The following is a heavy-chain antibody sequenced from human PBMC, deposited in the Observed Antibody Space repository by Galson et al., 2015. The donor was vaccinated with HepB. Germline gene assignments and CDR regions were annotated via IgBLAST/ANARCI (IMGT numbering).Heavy chain of an antibody. CDR1: GYPFTRHA. CDR3: ARNRGVTNGEDY. V-gene: IGHV1-18*01. CDR2: ISAYTGNV. Sequence: SVKVSCKASGYPFTRHAITWVRQAPGQGLEWMGWISAYTGNVNYAQKVQGRVTMTTDTSTSTAFMELTSLRSDDTAVYFCARNRGVTNGEDYWGQGTLVTVSS. J-gene: IGHJ4*02. D-gene: IGHD3-10*01.